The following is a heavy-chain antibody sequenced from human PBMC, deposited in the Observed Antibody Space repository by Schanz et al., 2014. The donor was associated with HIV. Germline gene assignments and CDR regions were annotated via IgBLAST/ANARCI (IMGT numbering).Heavy chain of an antibody. J-gene: IGHJ6*02. CDR1: GFTFSSSG. CDR2: MGNDESHK. D-gene: IGHD6-6*01. V-gene: IGHV3-33*01. CDR3: ASTIYPYSSSSDYYYGMDV. Sequence: QVQLVESGGGVVQPGRSLRLSCTAAGFTFSSSGMHWVRQAPGKGLGGGAAMGNDESHKGYADSVKGRFTISRDNSKNTLYLQMNSLRAEDTAVYYCASTIYPYSSSSDYYYGMDVWGQGTTVSVSS.